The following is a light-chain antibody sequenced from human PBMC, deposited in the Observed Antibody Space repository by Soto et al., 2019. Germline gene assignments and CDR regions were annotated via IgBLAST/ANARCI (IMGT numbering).Light chain of an antibody. V-gene: IGKV1-5*01. CDR3: QQYNSYSET. Sequence: DIQMTQAPSTPSASLGERITITCRASQSISSWLAWYQQKPGKAPKLLIYDASSLESGVPSRFSGSGSGTEFTLTISSLQPDDFATYYCQQYNSYSETFGQGTKVDIK. CDR1: QSISSW. J-gene: IGKJ1*01. CDR2: DAS.